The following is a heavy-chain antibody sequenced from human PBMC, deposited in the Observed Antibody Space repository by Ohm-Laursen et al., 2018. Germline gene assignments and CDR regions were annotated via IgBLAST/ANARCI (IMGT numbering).Heavy chain of an antibody. Sequence: SDTLSLTCTVSGGSISSYYWSWIRQPPGQGLERIGYIYYSGSTNYNPSLKSRVTISVDTSENQFSLKLSSVTAADTAVYYCARQWCTNGVCYTAWFDPWGQGTLVTVSS. CDR3: ARQWCTNGVCYTAWFDP. V-gene: IGHV4-59*08. CDR2: IYYSGST. CDR1: GGSISSYY. J-gene: IGHJ5*02. D-gene: IGHD2-8*01.